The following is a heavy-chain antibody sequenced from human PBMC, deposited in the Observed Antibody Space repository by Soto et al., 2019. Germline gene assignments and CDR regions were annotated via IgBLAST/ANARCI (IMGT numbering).Heavy chain of an antibody. Sequence: PSETLSLTCTVSGGSISSYYWSWIRQPPGKGLEWIGYIYYSGSTNYNPSLKSRVTISVDTSKNQFSLKLSSVTAADTAVYYCARLWGYCSGGSCSYFDYWGQGTLVTVSS. V-gene: IGHV4-59*08. CDR1: GGSISSYY. D-gene: IGHD2-15*01. J-gene: IGHJ4*02. CDR3: ARLWGYCSGGSCSYFDY. CDR2: IYYSGST.